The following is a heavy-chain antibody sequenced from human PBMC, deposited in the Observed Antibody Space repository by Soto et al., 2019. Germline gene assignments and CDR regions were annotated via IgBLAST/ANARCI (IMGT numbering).Heavy chain of an antibody. CDR2: VSAYNGDT. V-gene: IGHV1-18*04. Sequence: ASVKVSCKASGYTFTNYGISWVRPAPGQGLEWMGWVSAYNGDTNYAQKVKGRVTMTTDTSTSTAYMELRSLRSDDTAVYYCARSPDIVVVAGATGGVDVWGQGTTVTVSS. CDR3: ARSPDIVVVAGATGGVDV. CDR1: GYTFTNYG. J-gene: IGHJ6*02. D-gene: IGHD2-2*01.